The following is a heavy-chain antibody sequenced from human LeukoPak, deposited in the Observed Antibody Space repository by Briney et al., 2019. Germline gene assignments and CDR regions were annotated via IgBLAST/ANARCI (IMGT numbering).Heavy chain of an antibody. D-gene: IGHD3-16*01. CDR1: GYTFTSYG. V-gene: IGHV1-18*04. Sequence: ASVKVSCKASGYTFTSYGISWVRQAPGQGLEWMGWISAYNGNTNYAQKLQGRVTMTTDTSTSTAYMELRSLRSDDTAVYYCATFPRRVMELDYWGQGTLVTVSS. J-gene: IGHJ4*02. CDR3: ATFPRRVMELDY. CDR2: ISAYNGNT.